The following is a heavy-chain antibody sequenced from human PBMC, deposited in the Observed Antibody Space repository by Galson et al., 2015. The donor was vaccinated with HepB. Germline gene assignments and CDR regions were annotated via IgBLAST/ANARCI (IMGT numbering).Heavy chain of an antibody. J-gene: IGHJ4*02. CDR2: INPNSGGT. CDR3: ARSMVRGVIISFGY. Sequence: SVKVSCKASGYTFTGYYMHWGRQAPGQGLEWMGWINPNSGGTNYAQKFQGWVTMTRDTSISTAYMELSRLRSDDTAVYYCARSMVRGVIISFGYWGQGTLVTVSS. CDR1: GYTFTGYY. D-gene: IGHD3-10*01. V-gene: IGHV1-2*04.